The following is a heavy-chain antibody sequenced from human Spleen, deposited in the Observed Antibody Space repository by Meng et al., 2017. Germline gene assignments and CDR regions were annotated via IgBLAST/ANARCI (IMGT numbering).Heavy chain of an antibody. CDR3: ARDDFWSGTPFDY. D-gene: IGHD3-3*01. V-gene: IGHV1-3*01. CDR2: INVGSGNT. Sequence: QVHLVQSGAEVKKPGASVKGSCKASGYTFTSYALHWVRQAPGQILEWMGWINVGSGNTKYSQKFQGRVTITRDTSASTAYMELSTLRSEDTAVYYCARDDFWSGTPFDYWGQGTLVTVSS. CDR1: GYTFTSYA. J-gene: IGHJ4*02.